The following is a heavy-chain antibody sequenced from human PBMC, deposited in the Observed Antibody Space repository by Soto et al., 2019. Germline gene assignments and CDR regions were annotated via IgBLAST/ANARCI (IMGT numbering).Heavy chain of an antibody. CDR1: GFTLSYW. CDR3: ASPRAVTSGSDR. Sequence: EVQLVQSGGGLVQPGGSLRLSCTPSGFTLSYWMSWVRQAPGWGLEWVANIKEEGSEIQYVDSVKGRFTISRDTTKNSLYLEMNRLGVEDTAVYYWASPRAVTSGSDRWGQGTLVTVSS. V-gene: IGHV3-7*01. D-gene: IGHD4-4*01. J-gene: IGHJ5*02. CDR2: IKEEGSEI.